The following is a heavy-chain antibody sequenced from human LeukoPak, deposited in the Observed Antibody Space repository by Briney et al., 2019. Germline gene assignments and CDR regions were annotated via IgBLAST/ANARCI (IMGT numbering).Heavy chain of an antibody. CDR3: ARGGHCSSTSCYIQNWFDP. J-gene: IGHJ5*02. CDR2: VYYSGST. Sequence: SETLSLTCTVSGGSISSSSYYWGWIRQPPGKGLEWIGSVYYSGSTYYNPSLKSRVTISVDTSQNQFSLKLRSVTAADTAVYYCARGGHCSSTSCYIQNWFDPWGQGTLVTVSS. D-gene: IGHD2-2*02. CDR1: GGSISSSSYY. V-gene: IGHV4-39*07.